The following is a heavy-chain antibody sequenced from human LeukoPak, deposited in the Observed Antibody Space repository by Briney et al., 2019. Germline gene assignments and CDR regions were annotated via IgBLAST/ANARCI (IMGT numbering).Heavy chain of an antibody. D-gene: IGHD2/OR15-2a*01. Sequence: GGSLRLSCAASGFTFSSYAMSWVRQAPGKGLEWVSGISWNSGSIGYADSVKGRFTISRDNAKNSLYLQMNSLRAEDTALYYCAKDMRPIDDAFDIWGQGTMVTVSS. V-gene: IGHV3-9*01. CDR1: GFTFSSYA. CDR2: ISWNSGSI. CDR3: AKDMRPIDDAFDI. J-gene: IGHJ3*02.